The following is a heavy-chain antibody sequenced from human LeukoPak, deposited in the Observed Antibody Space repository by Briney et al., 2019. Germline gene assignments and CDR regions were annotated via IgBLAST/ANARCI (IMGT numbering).Heavy chain of an antibody. V-gene: IGHV3-9*01. D-gene: IGHD3-10*02. J-gene: IGHJ4*02. CDR2: INRSSGTI. CDR1: GFTFDDYA. CDR3: TKDIRMLDY. Sequence: GGSLRLSCSASGFTFDDYAMHWVRQAPGKGLEWVSGINRSSGTIAYADSVKGRFTISRDNAKNSLYLQMDSLRVEDTALYYCTKDIRMLDYWGQGTLVTVSS.